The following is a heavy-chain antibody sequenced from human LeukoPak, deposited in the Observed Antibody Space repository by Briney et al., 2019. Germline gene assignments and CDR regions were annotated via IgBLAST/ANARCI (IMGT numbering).Heavy chain of an antibody. V-gene: IGHV4-59*01. CDR2: IYYSGST. CDR1: GGSISSYY. CDR3: ARGRSDFWSGYYDLDY. J-gene: IGHJ4*02. D-gene: IGHD3-3*01. Sequence: PSETLSLTCTVSGGSISSYYWSWIRQPPGKGLEWIGYIYYSGSTNYNPSLKSRVTISVDTSKNQFSLKLSSVTAADTAVYYCARGRSDFWSGYYDLDYWGQGTLVTVSS.